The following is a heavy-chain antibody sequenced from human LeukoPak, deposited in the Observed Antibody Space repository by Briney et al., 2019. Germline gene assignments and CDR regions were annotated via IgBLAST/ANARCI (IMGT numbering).Heavy chain of an antibody. CDR1: GYTFTSYG. CDR3: ARALRHCSSTSCYSSYYGMDV. V-gene: IGHV1-18*01. CDR2: ISAYNGNT. D-gene: IGHD2-2*01. Sequence: ASVKVSCKASGYTFTSYGISWVRQAPGQGLEWMGWISAYNGNTNYAQKLQGRVTMTTDTFTSTAYMELRSLRSDDTAVYYCARALRHCSSTSCYSSYYGMDVWGQGTTVTVSS. J-gene: IGHJ6*02.